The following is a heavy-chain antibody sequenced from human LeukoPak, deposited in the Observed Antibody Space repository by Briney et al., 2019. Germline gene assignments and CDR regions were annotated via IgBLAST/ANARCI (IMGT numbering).Heavy chain of an antibody. D-gene: IGHD2-2*01. CDR2: INHSGRT. CDR3: ASQNWSSTSCYAGI. J-gene: IGHJ3*02. Sequence: SETLSLTCAVYGGSFSGYYWSWIRQPPGKGLEWIGEINHSGRTNYNPSLKSRVTISVDTSKNLCSLMLSSVTAADTAVYYCASQNWSSTSCYAGIWGQGTMVTVSS. V-gene: IGHV4-34*01. CDR1: GGSFSGYY.